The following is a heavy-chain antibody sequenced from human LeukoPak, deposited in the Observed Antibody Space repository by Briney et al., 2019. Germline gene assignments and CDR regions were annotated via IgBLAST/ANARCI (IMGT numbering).Heavy chain of an antibody. J-gene: IGHJ4*02. CDR2: IIPILGIA. CDR1: GGTFSSYA. D-gene: IGHD6-13*01. V-gene: IGHV1-69*04. CDR3: ARNHGRVAAAGAGVLYY. Sequence: ASVKVSCKASGGTFSSYAISWVRQAPGQGLEWMGRIIPILGIANYAQKFQGRVTITADKSTSTAYMELSSLRSEDTAVYYCARNHGRVAAAGAGVLYYWGQGTLVTVSS.